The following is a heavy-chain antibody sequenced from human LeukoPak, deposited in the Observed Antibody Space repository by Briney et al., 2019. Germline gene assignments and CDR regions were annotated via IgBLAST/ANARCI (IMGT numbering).Heavy chain of an antibody. Sequence: PSQTLSLTCTVSGGSIRSGSYYWSWIRQPAGKGLEWIGRIYTSGSTNYNPSLKSRVTISVDTSKNQFSLKLSSVTAADTAVYYCARGWWIQPDDYWGQGTLVTVSS. D-gene: IGHD5-18*01. CDR3: ARGWWIQPDDY. J-gene: IGHJ4*02. CDR2: IYTSGST. CDR1: GGSIRSGSYY. V-gene: IGHV4-61*02.